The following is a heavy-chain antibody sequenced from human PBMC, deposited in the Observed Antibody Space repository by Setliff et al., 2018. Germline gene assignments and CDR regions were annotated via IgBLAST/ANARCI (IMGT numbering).Heavy chain of an antibody. V-gene: IGHV1-18*01. Sequence: ASVKVSCKASGYTFSDYGVSWVRQAPGQGLEWMGWISPHSGRAFYAPQFQDSVIMTTDTSTNTAYLDLRSLRSDDTAVYYCERLVRHCTATACQRTSGDDLWGQGTLVTVSS. CDR2: ISPHSGRA. D-gene: IGHD2-8*01. CDR3: ERLVRHCTATACQRTSGDDL. CDR1: GYTFSDYG. J-gene: IGHJ5*02.